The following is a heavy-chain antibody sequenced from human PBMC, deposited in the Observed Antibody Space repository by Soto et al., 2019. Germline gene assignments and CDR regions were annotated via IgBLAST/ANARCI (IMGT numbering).Heavy chain of an antibody. V-gene: IGHV3-74*01. D-gene: IGHD1-1*01. Sequence: GGSLRLSCAVSGFTFSAYWMHWVRQVPGKGLTWVSRISDDGSTATYADSVKGRFVISRDNAKNSLYLEMNTLRVDDSGLYYCARGPRVSSTGTGAHWGRGTLVTVSS. CDR1: GFTFSAYW. CDR3: ARGPRVSSTGTGAH. CDR2: ISDDGSTA. J-gene: IGHJ4*02.